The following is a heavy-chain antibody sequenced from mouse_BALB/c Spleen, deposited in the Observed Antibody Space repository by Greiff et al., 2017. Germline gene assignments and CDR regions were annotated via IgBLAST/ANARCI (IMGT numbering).Heavy chain of an antibody. D-gene: IGHD2-4*01. CDR3: AKRGVYDSLDY. CDR1: GYTFTDYW. J-gene: IGHJ2*01. V-gene: IGHV1-69*01. CDR2: IDTSDSYT. Sequence: QVQLQQPGAELVMPGASVKMSCKASGYTFTDYWMHWVKQRPGQGLEWIGAIDTSDSYTSYNQKFKGKATLTVEESSSTAYMQLSSLTSEDSAVYYCAKRGVYDSLDYWGQGTTLTVSS.